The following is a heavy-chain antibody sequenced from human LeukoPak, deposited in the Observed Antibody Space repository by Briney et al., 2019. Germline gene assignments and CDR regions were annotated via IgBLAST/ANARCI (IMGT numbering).Heavy chain of an antibody. D-gene: IGHD6-13*01. CDR3: TRVRALAAAGTGARYFQD. CDR1: GYTFIYYH. V-gene: IGHV1-2*02. Sequence: ASVKVSCKASGYTFIYYHIHWLRQAPGQGLEWMGWSNPSSGGTNYAEKFHDRVTMTRDTSTNTAYMELSRLRSDDTAVHFCTRVRALAAAGTGARYFQDWGQGTLVTVSS. J-gene: IGHJ1*01. CDR2: SNPSSGGT.